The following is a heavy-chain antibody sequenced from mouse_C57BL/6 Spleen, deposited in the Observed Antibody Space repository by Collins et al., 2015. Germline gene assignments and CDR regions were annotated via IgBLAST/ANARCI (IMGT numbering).Heavy chain of an antibody. D-gene: IGHD3-3*01. V-gene: IGHV9-2-1*01. J-gene: IGHJ4*01. CDR3: AKGMRAAMDY. CDR2: INTETGEP. CDR1: GYTFTDYS. Sequence: QIQLVQSGPELKKPGETVKISCKASGYTFTDYSMHWVKQAPGKGLKWMGWINTETGEPTYADDFKGRFAFSLETSASTAYLQINNLKNEDTATYFCAKGMRAAMDYWGQGTSVTVSS.